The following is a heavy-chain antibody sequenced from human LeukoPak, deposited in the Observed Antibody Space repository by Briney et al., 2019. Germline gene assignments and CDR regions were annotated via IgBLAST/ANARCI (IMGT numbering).Heavy chain of an antibody. J-gene: IGHJ4*02. V-gene: IGHV1-46*01. CDR1: GYSFTNYY. CDR3: ARTRGYYFDY. Sequence: ASVRVSCNASGYSFTNYYMHWVRQAPGQGLEWMTMINPSGGSTTYAQNFQGRVTVTRDMSTSTVYMELSSLTSEDTAVYYCARTRGYYFDYWGQGTLVTVSS. CDR2: INPSGGST.